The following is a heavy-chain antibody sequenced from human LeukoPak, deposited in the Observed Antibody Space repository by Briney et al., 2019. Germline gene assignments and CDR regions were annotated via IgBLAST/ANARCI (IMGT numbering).Heavy chain of an antibody. CDR3: ARLIIVATIRYFDY. Sequence: GESLKISCKGSGYSFTNYWIGWVRQMPGKGLEWMGIIYSGDSDTRYSPSFQGQVTISADKSISTAYLQWSSLKASDTAMYYCARLIIVATIRYFDYWGQGTLVTVSS. CDR1: GYSFTNYW. CDR2: IYSGDSDT. D-gene: IGHD5-12*01. V-gene: IGHV5-51*01. J-gene: IGHJ4*02.